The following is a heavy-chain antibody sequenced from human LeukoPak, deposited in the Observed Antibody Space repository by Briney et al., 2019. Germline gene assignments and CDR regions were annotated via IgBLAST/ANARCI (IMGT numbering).Heavy chain of an antibody. CDR3: ARISPERGYSYGPLDNYFDY. V-gene: IGHV3-53*01. CDR2: IYSGGST. CDR1: GFTVSSNY. Sequence: GGSLRLSCAASGFTVSSNYMSWVRQAPGKGLEWVSVIYSGGSTYYADSVKGRFTISRDNSKNSVYLQMNSLRAEDTAVYYCARISPERGYSYGPLDNYFDYWGQGTLITVSS. D-gene: IGHD5-18*01. J-gene: IGHJ4*02.